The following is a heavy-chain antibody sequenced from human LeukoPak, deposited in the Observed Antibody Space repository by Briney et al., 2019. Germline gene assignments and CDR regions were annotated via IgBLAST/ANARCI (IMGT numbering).Heavy chain of an antibody. CDR1: GGSISNYY. J-gene: IGHJ5*02. CDR2: IYQSGST. Sequence: SETLSLTCSVSGGSISNYYWSWVRQPPGKEPEWIGFIYQSGSTNYNPSLKSRVTISVDTSKNQFSLKLSSVTAADTAVYYCARGYSSSWYAYNWFDPWGQGTLVTVSS. D-gene: IGHD6-13*01. CDR3: ARGYSSSWYAYNWFDP. V-gene: IGHV4-4*08.